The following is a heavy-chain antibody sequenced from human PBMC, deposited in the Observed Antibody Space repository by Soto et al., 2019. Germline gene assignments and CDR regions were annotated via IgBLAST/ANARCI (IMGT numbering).Heavy chain of an antibody. Sequence: GGSLRLSCAASVFTFTFYAMSWVRQAPGKGLQWVSGITGSGDITYYADSVKDRFTISRDNSKNTLYLQMNSLRAEDTAVYYCAKEEDSGGYKGFSFDFWGQGALVTVSS. CDR2: ITGSGDIT. CDR1: VFTFTFYA. V-gene: IGHV3-23*01. J-gene: IGHJ4*02. CDR3: AKEEDSGGYKGFSFDF. D-gene: IGHD3-22*01.